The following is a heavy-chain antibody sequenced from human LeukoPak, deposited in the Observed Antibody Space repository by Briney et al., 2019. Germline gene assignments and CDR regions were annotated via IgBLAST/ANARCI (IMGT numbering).Heavy chain of an antibody. Sequence: GGSLRLSCAASGFTFSSYWMSWVRQAPGKGLEWVSNIKNDGSEKYYVDSVKGRFTISRDNAKNSLYLQMNSLRAEDTAVYYCARGSCTNGVCPVSWYFDLWGRGTLATVSS. D-gene: IGHD2-8*01. CDR2: IKNDGSEK. CDR3: ARGSCTNGVCPVSWYFDL. J-gene: IGHJ2*01. CDR1: GFTFSSYW. V-gene: IGHV3-7*01.